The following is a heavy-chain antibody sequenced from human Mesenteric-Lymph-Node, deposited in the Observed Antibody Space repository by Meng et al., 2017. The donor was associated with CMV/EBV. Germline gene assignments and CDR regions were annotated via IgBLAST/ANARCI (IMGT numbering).Heavy chain of an antibody. D-gene: IGHD3-3*01. Sequence: GESLKISCAASGFTFSSYSTNWVRQAPGKGLEWVSSISSSSSYIYYADSVKGRFTISRDNAQNSLYLQMNSLRAEDTAVYYCARDSHYDFWSGSTPLSYYYYGMDVWGQGTTVTVSS. CDR1: GFTFSSYS. J-gene: IGHJ6*02. CDR3: ARDSHYDFWSGSTPLSYYYYGMDV. V-gene: IGHV3-21*01. CDR2: ISSSSSYI.